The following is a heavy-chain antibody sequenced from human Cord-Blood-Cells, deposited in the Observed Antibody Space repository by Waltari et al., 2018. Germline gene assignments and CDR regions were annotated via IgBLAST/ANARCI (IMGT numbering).Heavy chain of an antibody. Sequence: QVQLQQWGAGLLKPSETLSLTCAVYGGSFSGYYWSWIRQPPGKGLEWIGEINHSGSTNYNPSLKSLVTISVDTSKNQFSRKLSSVTAADTAVYYCARMVATIEYYYMDVWGKGTTVTVSS. CDR3: ARMVATIEYYYMDV. J-gene: IGHJ6*03. CDR1: GGSFSGYY. CDR2: INHSGST. D-gene: IGHD5-12*01. V-gene: IGHV4-34*01.